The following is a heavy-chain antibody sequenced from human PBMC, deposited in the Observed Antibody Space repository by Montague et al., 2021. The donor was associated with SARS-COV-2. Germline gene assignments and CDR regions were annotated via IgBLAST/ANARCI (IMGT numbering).Heavy chain of an antibody. V-gene: IGHV3-23*03. CDR3: AKDPVPVAGRYFDC. D-gene: IGHD6-19*01. CDR2: IASGGRST. CDR1: GFNFNNYA. J-gene: IGHJ4*02. Sequence: SRRFSCAASGFNFNNYAMDWVRQAPGKGLEWVSVIASGGRSTFYADSVKGRFTISRDNSKDTLYLQMYSLRPEDTAIYYCAKDPVPVAGRYFDCWGQGTLVTVSS.